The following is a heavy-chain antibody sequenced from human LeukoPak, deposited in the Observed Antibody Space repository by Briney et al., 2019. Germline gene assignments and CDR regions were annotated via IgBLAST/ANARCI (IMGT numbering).Heavy chain of an antibody. CDR3: AKSYYYASGLDY. J-gene: IGHJ4*02. CDR1: GGSISSSSYY. D-gene: IGHD3-10*01. V-gene: IGHV4-39*07. Sequence: SETLSLTCTVSGGSISSSSYYWGWIRQPPGKGLEWIGSIYYSGSTYYNPSLKSRVTISVDTSKNQFSLKLSSVTAADTAVYYCAKSYYYASGLDYWGQGTLVTVSS. CDR2: IYYSGST.